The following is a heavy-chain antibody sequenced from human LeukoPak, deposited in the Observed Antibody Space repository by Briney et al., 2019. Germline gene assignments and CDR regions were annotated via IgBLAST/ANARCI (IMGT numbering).Heavy chain of an antibody. J-gene: IGHJ4*02. CDR2: IYYRGST. Sequence: PSETLSLTCTVSGGSISSSSDSWGWIRQPPGKGLEWIGNIYYRGSTYYNPSLKSRLTTSLDTSKNQFSLKLSSVTAADTAVYYCARGKYYFDYWGQGTLVTVSS. CDR1: GGSISSSSDS. CDR3: ARGKYYFDY. V-gene: IGHV4-39*07.